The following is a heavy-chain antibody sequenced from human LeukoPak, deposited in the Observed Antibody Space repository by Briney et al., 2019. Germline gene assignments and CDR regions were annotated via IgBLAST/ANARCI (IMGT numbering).Heavy chain of an antibody. J-gene: IGHJ4*02. CDR2: INAGGSST. V-gene: IGHV3-74*03. Sequence: TGGSLRLSCAASGFTFSGYWMHWVRQAPGKGLVWVSHINAGGSSTMYADSVKGRFTISRDNAKNTLYLQMNGLRAEDTAVYYCARVRGYDTRDFDYWAREPWSPSPQ. D-gene: IGHD3-22*01. CDR1: GFTFSGYW. CDR3: ARVRGYDTRDFDY.